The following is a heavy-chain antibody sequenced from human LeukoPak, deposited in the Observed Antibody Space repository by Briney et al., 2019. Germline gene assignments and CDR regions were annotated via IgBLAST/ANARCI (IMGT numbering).Heavy chain of an antibody. Sequence: PGGSLRLSCAASGFTLSSYEMNWVRQAPGKGLGWVSYISSSGRTIYYADSVKGRFTISRDNAKNSLYLQMNSLRAEDTAVYYCARERGTVIRSFGWFDRWGQGTLVTVSS. J-gene: IGHJ5*02. CDR2: ISSSGRTI. CDR3: ARERGTVIRSFGWFDR. D-gene: IGHD1-14*01. V-gene: IGHV3-48*03. CDR1: GFTLSSYE.